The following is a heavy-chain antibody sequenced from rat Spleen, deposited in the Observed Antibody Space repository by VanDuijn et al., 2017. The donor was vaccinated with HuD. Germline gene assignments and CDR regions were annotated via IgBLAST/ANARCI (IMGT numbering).Heavy chain of an antibody. D-gene: IGHD1-4*01. CDR1: GFTFSDYN. V-gene: IGHV5-7*01. J-gene: IGHJ2*01. CDR3: TRDGGYNPFDY. CDR2: ISYDGSST. Sequence: EVRLVESGGGLVRPGRSLKLSCAASGFTFSDYNMAWVRQAPTKGLEWVATISYDGSSTYYRDSVKGRFTISRDDAKSTLYLQMNSLRSEDTATYYCTRDGGYNPFDYWGQGVMVTVSS.